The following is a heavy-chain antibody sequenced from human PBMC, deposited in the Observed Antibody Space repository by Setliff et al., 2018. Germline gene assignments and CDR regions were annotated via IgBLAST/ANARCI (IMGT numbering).Heavy chain of an antibody. J-gene: IGHJ4*02. CDR1: GYTFSTYG. CDR2: ISAYNGNT. Sequence: ASVKVSCKDSGYTFSTYGISWMRQAPGQGLEWMGWISAYNGNTNYAQRFQGRVTMTEDTSTDTAYMELSSLRSEDTAVYYCAAIGLDTAMITGVLFDFWGQGTLVTVSS. CDR3: AAIGLDTAMITGVLFDF. V-gene: IGHV1-18*01. D-gene: IGHD5-18*01.